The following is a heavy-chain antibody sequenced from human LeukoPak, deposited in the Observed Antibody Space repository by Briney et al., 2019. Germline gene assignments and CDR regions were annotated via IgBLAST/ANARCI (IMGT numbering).Heavy chain of an antibody. V-gene: IGHV1-8*01. CDR2: MNPNSGYT. CDR3: AREPRRFGD. CDR1: GYTFTSYD. J-gene: IGHJ4*02. Sequence: ASGKVSCKAAGYTFTSYDINWVRQATGRGLEWLGYMNPNSGYTGYAQTFQGRVTITSDTSINTAYMELSSLRSEDTAVYYCAREPRRFGDWGQGTLVTVSS. D-gene: IGHD3-10*01.